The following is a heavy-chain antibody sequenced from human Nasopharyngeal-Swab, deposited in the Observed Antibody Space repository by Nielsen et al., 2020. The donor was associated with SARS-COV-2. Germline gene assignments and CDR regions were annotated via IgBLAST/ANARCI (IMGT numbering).Heavy chain of an antibody. CDR2: IYYSGST. CDR1: GGSISRGDYY. V-gene: IGHV4-30-4*01. D-gene: IGHD2-21*02. Sequence: LRLSCTAPGGSISRGDYYWSWIRQPPEKGLEWIAYIYYSGSTYYNPSLKSRVTISVDTSKNQFSLKLSSVTAADTAVYYCARARGHRVVVVTAISYFDYWGQGTRVTVSS. CDR3: ARARGHRVVVVTAISYFDY. J-gene: IGHJ4*02.